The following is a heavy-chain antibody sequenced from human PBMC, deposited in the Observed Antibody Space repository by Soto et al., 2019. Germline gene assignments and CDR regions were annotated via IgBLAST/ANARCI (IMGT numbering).Heavy chain of an antibody. J-gene: IGHJ6*02. Sequence: QVQLVQSGAEVKKPGSSVKVSCKASGGTLSNYGVSWVRHAPGQGLEWLGGIIPVFGTANYAHKFQGRLTITAEESTSTVYMDVSSLRSEDTAVYYCARGDATKIIVTTYYGMDVWGQGTTVTGSS. CDR3: ARGDATKIIVTTYYGMDV. V-gene: IGHV1-69*12. CDR2: IIPVFGTA. D-gene: IGHD4-17*01. CDR1: GGTLSNYG.